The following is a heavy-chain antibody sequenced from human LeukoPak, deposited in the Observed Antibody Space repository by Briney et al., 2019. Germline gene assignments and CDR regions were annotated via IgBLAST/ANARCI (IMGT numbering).Heavy chain of an antibody. Sequence: GGSLRLSCAASGFTFSSYWMHWVRQAPGKGLVWVSRINSDGSSTSYADSVKGRFTISRDNAKNTLYLQMNSLRAEDTAVYYCAGGSGYSYGAVGYWGQGTLVTVSS. D-gene: IGHD5-18*01. J-gene: IGHJ4*02. CDR2: INSDGSST. CDR3: AGGSGYSYGAVGY. V-gene: IGHV3-74*01. CDR1: GFTFSSYW.